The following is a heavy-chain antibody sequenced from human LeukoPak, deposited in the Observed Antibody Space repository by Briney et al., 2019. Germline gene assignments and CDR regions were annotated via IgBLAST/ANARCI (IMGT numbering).Heavy chain of an antibody. D-gene: IGHD3-10*01. J-gene: IGHJ3*02. V-gene: IGHV1-46*01. CDR1: GYTFTSYY. Sequence: ASVKVSCKASGYTFTSYYMHWVRQAPGQGLEWMGIINPSGGSTSYEQKFQGRVTMTGDMSTSTVYMELSSLRSEDTAVYYCARFWETDAFDIWGQGTMVTVSS. CDR2: INPSGGST. CDR3: ARFWETDAFDI.